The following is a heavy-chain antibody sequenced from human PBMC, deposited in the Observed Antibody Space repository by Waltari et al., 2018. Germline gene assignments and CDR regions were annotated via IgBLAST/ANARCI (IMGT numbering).Heavy chain of an antibody. V-gene: IGHV4-38-2*01. J-gene: IGHJ3*02. Sequence: QVQLQESGPGLVKPSETLSLTCAVSGYSITNDYSWGWIRQPPGKGLEWIGNIFHSGITYYNPSVGSRVTISVDTSKNQFSLRLRSVTAEDTAGYYCARPVSRVMVRTFDIWGQGTMVTVSS. CDR3: ARPVSRVMVRTFDI. CDR2: IFHSGIT. D-gene: IGHD5-18*01. CDR1: GYSITNDYS.